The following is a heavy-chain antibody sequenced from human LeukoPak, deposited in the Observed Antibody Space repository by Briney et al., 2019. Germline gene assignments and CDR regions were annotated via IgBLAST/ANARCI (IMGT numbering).Heavy chain of an antibody. J-gene: IGHJ4*02. Sequence: ASVKVSCKASGYTFTSYYMHWVRQAPGQGLEWMGIIDPSDGSTIYAQKFQGRVTMTRDMSTSTVYMQLSSLTSEDTAIYYCARGGHGTSVAVAGTGDFWGQGTLVTVSS. V-gene: IGHV1-46*01. CDR1: GYTFTSYY. CDR3: ARGGHGTSVAVAGTGDF. D-gene: IGHD6-19*01. CDR2: IDPSDGST.